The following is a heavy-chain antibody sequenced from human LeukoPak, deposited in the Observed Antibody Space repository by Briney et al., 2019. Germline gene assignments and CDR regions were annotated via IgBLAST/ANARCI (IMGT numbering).Heavy chain of an antibody. V-gene: IGHV4-38-2*01. CDR1: GYSISSGYY. CDR2: IYHSGST. D-gene: IGHD3-10*01. J-gene: IGHJ4*01. Sequence: SETLSLTCAVSGYSISSGYYWGWIRLSPGKGLEWIGSIYHSGSTYYNPSLKSRVTISVDTSKNQFSLKLSSVTAADTAVYYCASRVYGLGSFNYWGQGTLVTVSS. CDR3: ASRVYGLGSFNY.